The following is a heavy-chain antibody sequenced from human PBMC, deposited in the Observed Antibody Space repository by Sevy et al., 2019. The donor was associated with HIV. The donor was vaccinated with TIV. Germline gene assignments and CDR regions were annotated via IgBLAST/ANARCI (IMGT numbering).Heavy chain of an antibody. CDR3: ARTDFGDYLQFFDY. V-gene: IGHV3-30-3*01. J-gene: IGHJ4*02. Sequence: GGSLRLSCAASGFTFSSYAMHWVRQAPGKGLEWVAVISYDGSNKYYADSVKGRFTISRDNSKNTLYLKMNSPRAEVTDVYYCARTDFGDYLQFFDYWGQGTLVTVSS. D-gene: IGHD4-17*01. CDR2: ISYDGSNK. CDR1: GFTFSSYA.